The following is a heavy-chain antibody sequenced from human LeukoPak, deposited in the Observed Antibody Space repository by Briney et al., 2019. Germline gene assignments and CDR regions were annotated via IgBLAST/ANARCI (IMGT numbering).Heavy chain of an antibody. Sequence: GGSLRLSCAASGFTFSSYWMSWVRQAPGKGLEWVANIKQDGSEKYYVDSVKGRFTISRDNSKNTLYLQMNSLRAEDTAVYYCAKGSNTGVVGTFDIWGQGTMVTVSS. CDR2: IKQDGSEK. CDR3: AKGSNTGVVGTFDI. CDR1: GFTFSSYW. J-gene: IGHJ3*02. V-gene: IGHV3-7*01. D-gene: IGHD3-3*01.